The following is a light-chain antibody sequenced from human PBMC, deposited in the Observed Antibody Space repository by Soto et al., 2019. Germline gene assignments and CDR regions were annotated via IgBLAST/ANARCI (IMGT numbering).Light chain of an antibody. CDR2: WAS. CDR3: QQYYTTPWT. V-gene: IGKV4-1*01. J-gene: IGKJ1*01. Sequence: DIVMTQSPDSLAVSLGERATIICKSSQSVLYSSNNKNYLAWYQQKPGQPPKLLIYWASTRESGVPDRFSGSGSGTDFTLTISSLQSEDVAVYYCQQYYTTPWTFGQGTKVEI. CDR1: QSVLYSSNNKNY.